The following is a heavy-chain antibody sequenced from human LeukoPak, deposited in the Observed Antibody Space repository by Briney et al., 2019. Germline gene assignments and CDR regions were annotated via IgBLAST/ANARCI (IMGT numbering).Heavy chain of an antibody. CDR2: IYYSGST. CDR1: GGSISSSSYY. V-gene: IGHV4-39*07. CDR3: ARRWEL. Sequence: PSETLSLTCTVSGGSISSSSYYWGWIRQPPGKGLEGIGSIYYSGSTYYNPPLNTRVTISVDTSKNQFSLKLSSVTAADTAVYYCARRWELWGQGTLVTVSS. D-gene: IGHD1-26*01. J-gene: IGHJ4*02.